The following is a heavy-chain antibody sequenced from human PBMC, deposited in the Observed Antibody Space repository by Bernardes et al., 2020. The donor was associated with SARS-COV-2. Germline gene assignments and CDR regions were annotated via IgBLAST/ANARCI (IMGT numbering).Heavy chain of an antibody. V-gene: IGHV4-59*08. Sequence: TLSLPCTVSGGSISSYYWSWIRQPPGKGLEWIGYIYYSGSTNYNPSLKSRVTISVDTSKNQFSLKLSSVTAADTAVYYCARLSRDDSGYSSSWYDYYYGMDVWGQGTTVTVSS. CDR3: ARLSRDDSGYSSSWYDYYYGMDV. J-gene: IGHJ6*02. D-gene: IGHD6-13*01. CDR2: IYYSGST. CDR1: GGSISSYY.